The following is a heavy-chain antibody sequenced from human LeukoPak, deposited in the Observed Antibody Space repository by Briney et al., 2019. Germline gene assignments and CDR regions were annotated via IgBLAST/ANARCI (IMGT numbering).Heavy chain of an antibody. Sequence: KPSETLSLTCTVSSGSISSYYWSWIPQPAGKGLVGIGRIYTSRSTNYHTSLESRVTMTVDTSKNQFSLKLSSVTAADTAVYYCARGRRITMDPPGYWGQGTLVTVSS. CDR1: SGSISSYY. CDR2: IYTSRST. V-gene: IGHV4-4*07. D-gene: IGHD3-10*01. J-gene: IGHJ4*02. CDR3: ARGRRITMDPPGY.